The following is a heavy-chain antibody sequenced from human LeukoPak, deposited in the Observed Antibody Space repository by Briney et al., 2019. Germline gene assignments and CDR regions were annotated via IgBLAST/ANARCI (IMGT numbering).Heavy chain of an antibody. CDR2: MNPNSGNT. V-gene: IGHV1-8*03. CDR1: GYTFTSYD. CDR3: ARLHRGYSNYGFDY. J-gene: IGHJ4*02. D-gene: IGHD4-11*01. Sequence: ASVKVSCKASGYTFTSYDINWLRQATGQGLEWMGWMNPNSGNTGYAQKFQGRVTITRNTSISTAYTELSSLRSEDTAVYYCARLHRGYSNYGFDYWGQGTLVTVSS.